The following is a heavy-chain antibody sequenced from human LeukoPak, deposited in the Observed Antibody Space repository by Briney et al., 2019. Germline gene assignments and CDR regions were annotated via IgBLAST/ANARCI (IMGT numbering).Heavy chain of an antibody. CDR3: ASGAQLWLIGP. D-gene: IGHD5-18*01. CDR1: GYTFTSYY. CDR2: INPSGGST. V-gene: IGHV1-46*01. Sequence: GASVKVSCKASGYTFTSYYMHWVRQAPGQGLEWMGIINPSGGSTSYAQKSQGRVTMTRDTSTSAVYMELSSLRSEDTAVYYCASGAQLWLIGPWGQGTLVTVSS. J-gene: IGHJ4*02.